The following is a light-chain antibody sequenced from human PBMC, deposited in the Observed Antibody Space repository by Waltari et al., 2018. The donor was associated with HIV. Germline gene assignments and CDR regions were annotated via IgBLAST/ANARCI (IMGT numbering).Light chain of an antibody. CDR1: HNIGIW. J-gene: IGKJ1*01. CDR3: QQYSTYFPT. Sequence: DIQMTQSPSTLSASVGDRVTITCRASHNIGIWLAWYQQKPGKAPKVLISEASRWQSGVPSRFSGSGFGTEFTLTISSLQPDDSASYYCQQYSTYFPTFGQGTKVEVK. V-gene: IGKV1-5*03. CDR2: EAS.